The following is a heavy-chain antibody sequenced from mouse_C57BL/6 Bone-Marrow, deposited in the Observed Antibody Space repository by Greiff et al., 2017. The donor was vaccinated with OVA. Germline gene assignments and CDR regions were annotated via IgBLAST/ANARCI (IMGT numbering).Heavy chain of an antibody. Sequence: EVKLVESEGGLVQPGSSMKLSCTASGFTFSDYYMAWVRQVPEKGLEWVANINYDGSSTYYLDSLKSRFILSRDNAKNILYLQMSRLKSEDTATDYCARVAHKDSSGPWFAYWGQGTLVTVSA. J-gene: IGHJ3*01. CDR1: GFTFSDYY. D-gene: IGHD3-2*02. CDR2: INYDGSST. V-gene: IGHV5-16*01. CDR3: ARVAHKDSSGPWFAY.